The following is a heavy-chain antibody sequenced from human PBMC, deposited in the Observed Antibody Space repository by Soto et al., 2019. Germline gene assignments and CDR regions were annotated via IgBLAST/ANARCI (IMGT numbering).Heavy chain of an antibody. Sequence: GESLKISCKGSGYSFTSYWIGWVRQMPGKGLEWMGIIYPGDSDTRYSPSFQGQVTISADKSISTAYLQWSSLKASDTAMYYCARDEGGSYFAPRDHYYYGMDVWGQGTTVTVSS. CDR2: IYPGDSDT. V-gene: IGHV5-51*01. D-gene: IGHD1-26*01. CDR1: GYSFTSYW. CDR3: ARDEGGSYFAPRDHYYYGMDV. J-gene: IGHJ6*02.